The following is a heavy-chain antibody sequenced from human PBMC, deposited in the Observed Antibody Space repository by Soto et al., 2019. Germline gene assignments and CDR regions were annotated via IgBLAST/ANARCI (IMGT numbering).Heavy chain of an antibody. Sequence: GESLKISCQASGYTFNNYCIACVRQMPGKGLEYVGIIYPGDSDTRYSPPLQAQVTISADTSISTAYLQWSSLKASDSGMYYCGRRLKDDSGFSHYYYDFDVWGPGTKVTVS. V-gene: IGHV5-51*01. J-gene: IGHJ6*02. CDR1: GYTFNNYC. D-gene: IGHD3-3*01. CDR2: IYPGDSDT. CDR3: GRRLKDDSGFSHYYYDFDV.